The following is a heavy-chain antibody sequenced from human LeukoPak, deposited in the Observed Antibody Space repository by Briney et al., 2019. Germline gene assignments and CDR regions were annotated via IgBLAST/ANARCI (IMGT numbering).Heavy chain of an antibody. CDR3: ARVPHKFGRYFVLHDDY. D-gene: IGHD3-9*01. J-gene: IGHJ4*02. CDR2: ISAYNGNI. CDR1: GYTFTSYG. V-gene: IGHV1-18*01. Sequence: ASVKVSCKASGYTFTSYGISWVRQAPGQGLEWMGWISAYNGNINYAQKLQGRVTMTTDTSTSTAYMELRSLRSDDTAVYYCARVPHKFGRYFVLHDDYWCQGTLVTVSS.